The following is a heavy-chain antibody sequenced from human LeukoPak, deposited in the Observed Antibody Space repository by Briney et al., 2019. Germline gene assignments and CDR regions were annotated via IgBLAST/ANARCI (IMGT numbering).Heavy chain of an antibody. V-gene: IGHV3-21*01. CDR2: ISSSSSYI. J-gene: IGHJ6*03. Sequence: PGGSLRLSCAASGFTFSTYAMSWVRQAPGKGLEWVSSISSSSSYIYYADSVKGRFTISRDNAKNSLYLQMNSLRAEDTAVYYCARRNPSCYGRQCYYYMDVWGRGTPVTVSS. CDR1: GFTFSTYA. CDR3: ARRNPSCYGRQCYYYMDV. D-gene: IGHD2-2*01.